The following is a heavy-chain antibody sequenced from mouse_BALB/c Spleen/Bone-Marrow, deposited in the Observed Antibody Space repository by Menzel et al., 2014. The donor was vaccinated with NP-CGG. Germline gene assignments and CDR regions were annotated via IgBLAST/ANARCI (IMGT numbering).Heavy chain of an antibody. D-gene: IGHD1-1*01. V-gene: IGHV1S135*01. CDR3: ARALLGAMDY. Sequence: EVQLVESGPELVKPGASVKVSCKASGYVFTSYNMYWVKQSHGKSLEWIGYIDPCNGGTTYNQKFKGKATLTVDKSSSTAYMHLNSLTSEDSAVYYCARALLGAMDYWGQGTSVTVSS. CDR1: GYVFTSYN. J-gene: IGHJ4*01. CDR2: IDPCNGGT.